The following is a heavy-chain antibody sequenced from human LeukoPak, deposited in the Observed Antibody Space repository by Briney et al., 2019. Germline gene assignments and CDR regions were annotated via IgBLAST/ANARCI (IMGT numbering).Heavy chain of an antibody. D-gene: IGHD3-16*01. J-gene: IGHJ4*02. V-gene: IGHV3-21*04. CDR3: AKDRLGGPYFFHY. CDR1: GFTFSSYE. Sequence: GGSLRLSCAASGFTFSSYEMNWVRQAPGKGLEWVSSISSSSSYIYYADSVKGRFTISRDNSKNTLYLQINSLRAEGTAVYFCAKDRLGGPYFFHYWGQGTLVTVSS. CDR2: ISSSSSYI.